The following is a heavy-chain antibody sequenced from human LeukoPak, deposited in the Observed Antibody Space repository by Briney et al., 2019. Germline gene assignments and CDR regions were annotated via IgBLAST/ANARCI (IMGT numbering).Heavy chain of an antibody. Sequence: GGSLRLSCAASGFTFSSYSMNWVRQDPGKGLVWVSRISSDASITSYADPVKGRFTISRDNAKNTLYLQMNSLRAEDTALYYCATSARTYLGSSLDYWGQGTLVTVSS. CDR2: ISSDASIT. V-gene: IGHV3-74*01. CDR1: GFTFSSYS. J-gene: IGHJ4*02. CDR3: ATSARTYLGSSLDY. D-gene: IGHD2-15*01.